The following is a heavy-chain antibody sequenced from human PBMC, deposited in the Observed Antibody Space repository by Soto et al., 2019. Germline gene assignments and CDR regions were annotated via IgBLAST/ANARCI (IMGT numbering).Heavy chain of an antibody. V-gene: IGHV3-33*01. CDR3: ESGTGGYGPLDY. D-gene: IGHD5-12*01. J-gene: IGHJ4*02. Sequence: QVQLVESGGGVVQPGRSLRLPCAASGFTFSSYGMHWVRQAPGKGLEWVAIIWYDGSYKYYADSAKGRCTISRDNSKNTLYLQMNRLRAEDTAVYYCESGTGGYGPLDYWGQGTLVTVSS. CDR1: GFTFSSYG. CDR2: IWYDGSYK.